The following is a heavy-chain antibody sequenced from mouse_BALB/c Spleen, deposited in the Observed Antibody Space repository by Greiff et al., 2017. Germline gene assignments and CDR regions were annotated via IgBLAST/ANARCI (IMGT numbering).Heavy chain of an antibody. J-gene: IGHJ2*01. CDR1: GFTFSSYT. V-gene: IGHV5-6-4*01. CDR3: TRDDCDY. CDR2: ISSGGSYT. D-gene: IGHD2-4*01. Sequence: DVKLVESGGGLVKPGGSLKLSCAASGFTFSSYTMSWVRQTPEKRLEWVATISSGGSYTYYPDSVKGRFTISRDNAKNTLYLQMSSLKSEDTAMYYCTRDDCDYWGQGTTLTVSS.